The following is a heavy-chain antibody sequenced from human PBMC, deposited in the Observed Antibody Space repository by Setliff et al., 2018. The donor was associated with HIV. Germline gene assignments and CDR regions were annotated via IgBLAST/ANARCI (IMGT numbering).Heavy chain of an antibody. D-gene: IGHD6-13*01. Sequence: PSETLSLTCTVSGGAISSISYYWGWIRQPPGKGLEWIGSLDYTGSTYYKPSLKSRVTISVDTSKNQFSLKLSSVTAADTAVYYCASLYSRNWGQGTLVTVSS. CDR2: LDYTGST. CDR3: ASLYSRN. CDR1: GGAISSISYY. V-gene: IGHV4-39*01. J-gene: IGHJ4*02.